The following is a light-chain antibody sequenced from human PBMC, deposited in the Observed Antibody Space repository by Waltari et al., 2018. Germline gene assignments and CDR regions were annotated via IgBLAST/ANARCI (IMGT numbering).Light chain of an antibody. CDR3: MQGLHLPYT. CDR1: PSLLHSAGKTY. J-gene: IGKJ2*01. Sequence: DVVMTQTPLSLSVTPGQPAPISCKSSPSLLHSAGKTYLHWYKQKSGQSPQLLIYDVSSRFSGVSDRFSGSGSGTDFTLKISRVEAEDVGIYYCMQGLHLPYTFGQGTRLEIK. V-gene: IGKV2-29*02. CDR2: DVS.